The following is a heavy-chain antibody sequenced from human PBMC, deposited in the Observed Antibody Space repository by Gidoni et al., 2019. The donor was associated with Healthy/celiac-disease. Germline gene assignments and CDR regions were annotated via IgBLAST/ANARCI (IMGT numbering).Heavy chain of an antibody. Sequence: QLQLQESGPGLVKPSETLSLTCTVSGGSISSSSYYWGWIRQPPGKGLEWIGSIYYSGSTYYNPSLKSRVTKSVDTSKNQFSLKLSSVTAADTAVYYCARHSPGPDYYFDYWGQGTLVTVSS. V-gene: IGHV4-39*01. CDR2: IYYSGST. CDR1: GGSISSSSYY. CDR3: ARHSPGPDYYFDY. J-gene: IGHJ4*02.